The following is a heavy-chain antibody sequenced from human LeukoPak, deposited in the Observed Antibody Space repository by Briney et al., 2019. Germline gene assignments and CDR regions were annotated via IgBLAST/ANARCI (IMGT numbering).Heavy chain of an antibody. D-gene: IGHD3-10*01. CDR1: GGSISSGGYY. J-gene: IGHJ6*02. CDR3: ARAAAFMVRGVLYYYYGMDV. V-gene: IGHV4-31*03. CDR2: IYCSGST. Sequence: SETLSLTCTVSGGSISSGGYYWSWLRQHPGKGLEWIGYIYCSGSTYYNPSLKSRVTISVDTSKNQFSLKLSSVTAADTAVYYCARAAAFMVRGVLYYYYGMDVWGQGTTVTVSS.